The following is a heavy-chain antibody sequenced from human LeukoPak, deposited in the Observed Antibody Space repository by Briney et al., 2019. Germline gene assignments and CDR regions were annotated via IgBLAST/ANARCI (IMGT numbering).Heavy chain of an antibody. J-gene: IGHJ5*02. Sequence: QTLSLTCAISGDSVSSNSAAWNWIRQSPSRGLEGLGRTYYRSKWYNDYAVSVKSRITINPDTSKNQFSLQLNSVPPEDTAVYYCATDIFPRITMVRGVRATHNWFDPWGQGTLVTVSS. V-gene: IGHV6-1*01. CDR1: GDSVSSNSAA. D-gene: IGHD3-10*01. CDR2: TYYRSKWYN. CDR3: ATDIFPRITMVRGVRATHNWFDP.